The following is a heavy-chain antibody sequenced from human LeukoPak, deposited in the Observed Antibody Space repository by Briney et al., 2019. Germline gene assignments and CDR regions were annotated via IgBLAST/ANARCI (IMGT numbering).Heavy chain of an antibody. Sequence: SETLSLTCTVSGGSISSSSYYWSWIRQPPGKGLEWIGEINHSGSTNYNPSLKSRVTISVDTSKNQFSLKLSSVTAADTAVYYCARGAEWTRAIYYFDYWGQGTLVTVSS. D-gene: IGHD1-14*01. CDR3: ARGAEWTRAIYYFDY. J-gene: IGHJ4*02. CDR2: INHSGST. V-gene: IGHV4-39*07. CDR1: GGSISSSSYY.